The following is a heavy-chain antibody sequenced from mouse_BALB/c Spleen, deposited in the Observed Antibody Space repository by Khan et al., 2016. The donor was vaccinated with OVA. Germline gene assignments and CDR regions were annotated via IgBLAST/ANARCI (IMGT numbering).Heavy chain of an antibody. J-gene: IGHJ4*01. Sequence: QVQLKESGPGLVAPSQSLYITCTVSGFSLTDYGVSWIRQPPGKGLEWLGVIWGGGSTYYNSDLKSRLSISKDNSKSQVFLKMNSLQTDDTAMYYCAKGIWSYYFAWDYWGQGTSVTVSS. CDR1: GFSLTDYG. V-gene: IGHV2-6-5*01. D-gene: IGHD1-1*02. CDR3: AKGIWSYYFAWDY. CDR2: IWGGGST.